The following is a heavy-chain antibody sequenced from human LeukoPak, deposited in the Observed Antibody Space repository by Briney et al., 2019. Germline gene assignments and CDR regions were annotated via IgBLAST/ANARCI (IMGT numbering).Heavy chain of an antibody. CDR1: GFTFSSYW. V-gene: IGHV3-7*01. D-gene: IGHD4-17*01. CDR3: ARDLLGSMTTENYYYYGMDV. Sequence: PGGSLRLSCEASGFTFSSYWMSWVRQAPGKGLEWVANIKQDGSEKYYVDSVKGRFTISRDNAKNSLYLQMNSLRAEDTAVYYCARDLLGSMTTENYYYYGMDVWGQGTTVTVSS. CDR2: IKQDGSEK. J-gene: IGHJ6*02.